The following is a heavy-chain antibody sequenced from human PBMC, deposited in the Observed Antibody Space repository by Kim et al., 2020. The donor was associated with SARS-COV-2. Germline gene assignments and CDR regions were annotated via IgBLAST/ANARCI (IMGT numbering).Heavy chain of an antibody. CDR1: GFTVSRNY. V-gene: IGHV3-66*01. J-gene: IGHJ4*02. CDR3: ARESPGYSYGYGYSAVTIFDY. D-gene: IGHD5-18*01. Sequence: GGSLRLSCAASGFTVSRNYMSWVRQAPGKGLEWVSVIYSGGSTYYADSVKGRFTISRDNSKNTLYLQMNSLRDEDTAVYYCARESPGYSYGYGYSAVTIFDYWGQGTLVTVSS. CDR2: IYSGGST.